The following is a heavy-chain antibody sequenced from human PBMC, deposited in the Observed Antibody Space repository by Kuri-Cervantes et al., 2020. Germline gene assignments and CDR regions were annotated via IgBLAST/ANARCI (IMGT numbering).Heavy chain of an antibody. CDR2: ISYDGSNK. Sequence: GGSLRLSCAASGFTFSSYGMHWVRQAPGKGLEWVAVISYDGSNKYYADSVKGRFTVSRDNSKNTLYLQMNSLRAEDTAVYYCARDGGLVGATTSGDYYYGMDVWGQGTTVTVSS. V-gene: IGHV3-30*19. D-gene: IGHD1-26*01. CDR3: ARDGGLVGATTSGDYYYGMDV. CDR1: GFTFSSYG. J-gene: IGHJ6*02.